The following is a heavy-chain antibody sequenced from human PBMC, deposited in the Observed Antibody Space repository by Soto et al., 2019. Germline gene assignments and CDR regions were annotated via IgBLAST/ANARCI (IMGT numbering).Heavy chain of an antibody. D-gene: IGHD5-12*01. J-gene: IGHJ4*02. CDR2: ISSSSGPI. CDR3: ARGWLGGVASIRGDY. V-gene: IGHV3-48*01. Sequence: EVQLVEFGGGLVQPGGSLRLSCAASGFTFSSYSMNWVRHAPGKGLEWVSYISSSSGPIYYADSVKGRFTISRDNAKNSLYLQMNSLRAEDTAVYYCARGWLGGVASIRGDYWGQGTLVTVSS. CDR1: GFTFSSYS.